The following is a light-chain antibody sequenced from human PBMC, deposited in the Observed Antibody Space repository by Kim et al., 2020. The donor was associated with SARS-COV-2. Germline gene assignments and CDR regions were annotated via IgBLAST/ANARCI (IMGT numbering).Light chain of an antibody. Sequence: VSPGERATLACRASQSVSSNLAWYQQKPGQAPRLLIYGASTRATGIPARFSGSGSGTEFTLTISSLQSEDFAVYYCQQYNNWPGSFGQGTKLEI. CDR2: GAS. J-gene: IGKJ2*03. V-gene: IGKV3-15*01. CDR1: QSVSSN. CDR3: QQYNNWPGS.